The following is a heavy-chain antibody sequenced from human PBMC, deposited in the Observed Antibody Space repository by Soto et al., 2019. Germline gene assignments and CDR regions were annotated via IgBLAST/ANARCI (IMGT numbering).Heavy chain of an antibody. CDR2: VDSGGGDT. Sequence: GGSLRLSCAASGFIFSSYAMSWVRQAPGKGLEWVSSVDSGGGDTYYVDSVKGRFTVSRDNSKNTLYLQMNSLRAEDTAVYYCAKYSGSSSRLFDYWGQGTLVTAPQ. CDR1: GFIFSSYA. V-gene: IGHV3-23*05. J-gene: IGHJ4*02. D-gene: IGHD6-6*01. CDR3: AKYSGSSSRLFDY.